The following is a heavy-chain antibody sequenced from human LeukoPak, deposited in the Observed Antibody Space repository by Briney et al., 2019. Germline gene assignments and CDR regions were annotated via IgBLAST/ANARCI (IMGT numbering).Heavy chain of an antibody. D-gene: IGHD5-12*01. CDR1: GGTFSSYA. CDR2: IIPIFGTS. V-gene: IGHV1-69*01. CDR3: ARDKFGYSGSLGY. Sequence: SVKVSCKASGGTFSSYAISWVRQAPGQGLEWMGGIIPIFGTSNYAQKFQGRVTITADESTSTAYMELSSLRSEDTAVYYCARDKFGYSGSLGYWGQGTLVTVSS. J-gene: IGHJ4*02.